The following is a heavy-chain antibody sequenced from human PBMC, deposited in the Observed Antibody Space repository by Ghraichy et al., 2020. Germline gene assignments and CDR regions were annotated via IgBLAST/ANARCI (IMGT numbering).Heavy chain of an antibody. CDR1: GFTFSDYY. CDR2: ISSSSSYT. J-gene: IGHJ6*03. V-gene: IGHV3-11*05. Sequence: GGSLRLSCAASGFTFSDYYMSWIRQAPGKGLEWVSYISSSSSYTNYADSVKGRFTISRDNAKNSLYLQMNSLRAEDTAVYYCARDPGDYEFYAQYKTSYSYYYYYMDVWGKGTTVTVSS. CDR3: ARDPGDYEFYAQYKTSYSYYYYYMDV. D-gene: IGHD3-10*01.